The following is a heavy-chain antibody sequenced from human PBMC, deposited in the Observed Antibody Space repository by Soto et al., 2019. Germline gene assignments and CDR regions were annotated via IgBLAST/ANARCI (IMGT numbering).Heavy chain of an antibody. D-gene: IGHD2-8*01. CDR3: AGGNNGQVVDY. J-gene: IGHJ4*02. Sequence: SETLSLTCSGSGDVITIYCWSLIRQSPGKGLEWIGYLLYNGNANYNPSFKGRVTMSVHTYENKISLEVTSVTAADTAMYFCAGGNNGQVVDYWGQGAPFTVSS. CDR1: GDVITIYC. V-gene: IGHV4-59*03. CDR2: LLYNGNA.